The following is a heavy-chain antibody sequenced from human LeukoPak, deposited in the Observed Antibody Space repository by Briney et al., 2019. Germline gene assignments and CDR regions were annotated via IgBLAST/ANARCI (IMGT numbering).Heavy chain of an antibody. CDR1: GYTFTGYY. CDR2: INPISGGI. V-gene: IGHV1-2*02. Sequence: ASVKLYRKASGYTFTGYYMLWGLQAPAHGLESMGWINPISGGIIYAQNLQGRVTMNRDQSISTAYMELSRLRSDDTAVYYCARVERELYCSGSSSYSIGFDPWGQGTLVTVSS. J-gene: IGHJ5*02. D-gene: IGHD2-15*01. CDR3: ARVERELYCSGSSSYSIGFDP.